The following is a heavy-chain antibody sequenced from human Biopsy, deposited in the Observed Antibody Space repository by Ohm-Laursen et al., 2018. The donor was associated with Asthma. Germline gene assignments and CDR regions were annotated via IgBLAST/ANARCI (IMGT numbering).Heavy chain of an antibody. CDR3: SRLPYGSGSFFDF. V-gene: IGHV5-51*01. D-gene: IGHD3-10*01. Sequence: GASLKISCKASGYIFANYWIGWVRQMPGKGLEWLGIIFPGDSDTIYSPSSQGQVTTSADKSISTAYLQWSSLKASGTAIYYCSRLPYGSGSFFDFWGQGTQVTVAS. CDR1: GYIFANYW. CDR2: IFPGDSDT. J-gene: IGHJ4*02.